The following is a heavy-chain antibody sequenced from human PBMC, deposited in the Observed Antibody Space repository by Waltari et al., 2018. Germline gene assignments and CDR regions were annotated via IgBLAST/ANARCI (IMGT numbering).Heavy chain of an antibody. V-gene: IGHV5-51*01. Sequence: EVQLVQSGAEVKKPGESLKISCKGSGYSFTSYWIGWVRQMPGKGLEWMGIIYPGDSDTRYSPSFQGQVTISADKSISTAYLQWSSLKASDTAMYYCARPDRRRDFWSGYPSFLYYFDYWGQGTLVTVSS. CDR2: IYPGDSDT. CDR1: GYSFTSYW. D-gene: IGHD3-3*01. CDR3: ARPDRRRDFWSGYPSFLYYFDY. J-gene: IGHJ4*02.